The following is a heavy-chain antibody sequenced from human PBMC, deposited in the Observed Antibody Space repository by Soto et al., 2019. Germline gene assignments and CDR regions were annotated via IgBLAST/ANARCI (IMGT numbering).Heavy chain of an antibody. J-gene: IGHJ4*02. V-gene: IGHV1-69*02. Sequence: QVQLVQSGAEVKKPGSSVKVSCKASVGTFSSYTISWVRQAPGQGLEWMGRIIPILGIANYAQKFQGRVTTTADKSTSTAYMELSSLRAEDTALYYCAMEYCSSTSCYRDYWGQGSMVTVSS. CDR2: IIPILGIA. D-gene: IGHD2-2*02. CDR3: AMEYCSSTSCYRDY. CDR1: VGTFSSYT.